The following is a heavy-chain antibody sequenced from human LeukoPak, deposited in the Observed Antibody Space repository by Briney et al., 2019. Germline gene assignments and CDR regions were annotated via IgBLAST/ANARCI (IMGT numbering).Heavy chain of an antibody. J-gene: IGHJ4*02. D-gene: IGHD3-9*01. CDR2: IKQDGSEK. CDR3: ARAHYDILTGYYY. V-gene: IGHV3-7*04. CDR1: RFIFSNYW. Sequence: GGSLRLSCAASRFIFSNYWMTWVRQAPGKGLEWVANIKQDGSEKYYVDSMKGRFTISRDNAKNSLYLQMTSLRAEDTAVYYCARAHYDILTGYYYWGQGTLVTVSS.